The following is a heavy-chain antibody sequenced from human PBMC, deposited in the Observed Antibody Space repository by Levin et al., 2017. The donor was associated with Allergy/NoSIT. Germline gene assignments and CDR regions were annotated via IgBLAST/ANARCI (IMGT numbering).Heavy chain of an antibody. Sequence: SETLSLTCTVSGGSISSYYWSWIRQPPGKGLEWIGYIYYSGSTNYNPSLKSRVTISVDTSKNQFSLKLSSVTAADTAVYYCARGEVRGVIMDYWGQGTLVTVSS. CDR3: ARGEVRGVIMDY. J-gene: IGHJ4*02. CDR2: IYYSGST. D-gene: IGHD3-10*01. V-gene: IGHV4-59*01. CDR1: GGSISSYY.